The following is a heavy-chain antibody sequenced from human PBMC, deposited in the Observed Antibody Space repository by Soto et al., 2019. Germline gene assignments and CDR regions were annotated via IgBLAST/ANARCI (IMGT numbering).Heavy chain of an antibody. CDR3: VKGSHYYLMDV. CDR2: ISWNSGVT. J-gene: IGHJ6*02. CDR1: GFTFGDYA. V-gene: IGHV3-9*01. Sequence: PRGSLRLSCAASGFTFGDYALHWVRQAPGKGLEWVSGISWNSGVTVYADSVRGRFTVFRDNARNSVYLQMNSLRREDTGLYYCVKGSHYYLMDVCGQGSTVIVSS.